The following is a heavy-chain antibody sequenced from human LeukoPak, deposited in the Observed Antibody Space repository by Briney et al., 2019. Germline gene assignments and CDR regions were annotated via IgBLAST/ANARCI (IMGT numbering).Heavy chain of an antibody. CDR3: ARDQYSGHWYYALDI. CDR2: ISSSISVI. J-gene: IGHJ3*02. V-gene: IGHV3-48*02. Sequence: GGSLRLSCAASGFTFSSYAMSWVRQAPGKGLEWVSYISSSISVIYYADSVKGRFTISRDNAKNSLYLQMNSLRDEDTAVYYCARDQYSGHWYYALDIWGQGTMVTVSS. D-gene: IGHD6-19*01. CDR1: GFTFSSYA.